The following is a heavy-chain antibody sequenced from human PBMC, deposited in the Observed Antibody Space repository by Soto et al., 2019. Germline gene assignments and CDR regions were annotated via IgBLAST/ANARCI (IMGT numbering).Heavy chain of an antibody. CDR1: GCSISSYY. V-gene: IGHV4-59*01. D-gene: IGHD3-9*01. J-gene: IGHJ3*02. Sequence: SETLSLTCTVSGCSISSYYWSWIRQPPGKGLEWIGYIYYSGSTNYNPSLKSRVTISVDTSKNQFSLKLSSVTAADTAVYYCARDLYYDILTGYPRAFDIWGQGTMVTVS. CDR2: IYYSGST. CDR3: ARDLYYDILTGYPRAFDI.